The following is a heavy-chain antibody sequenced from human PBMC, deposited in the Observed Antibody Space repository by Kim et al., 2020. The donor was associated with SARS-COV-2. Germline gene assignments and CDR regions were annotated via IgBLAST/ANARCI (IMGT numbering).Heavy chain of an antibody. Sequence: GGSLRLSCAASGFTFRNYCMVWVRQAPGKGLEWVSSITASSYIYYADSVKGRFTISRDNAENSVSLQMNSLRAEDTAVYYCAREGVDTVMFDSWGQGTLVSVSS. V-gene: IGHV3-21*01. CDR3: AREGVDTVMFDS. J-gene: IGHJ5*01. CDR1: GFTFRNYC. D-gene: IGHD5-18*01. CDR2: ITASSYI.